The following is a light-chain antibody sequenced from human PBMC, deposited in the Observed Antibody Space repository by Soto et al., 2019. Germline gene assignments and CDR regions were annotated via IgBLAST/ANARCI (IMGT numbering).Light chain of an antibody. CDR2: AAS. CDR3: QQSYSSPPT. CDR1: QSISNH. V-gene: IGKV1-39*01. Sequence: DIQMTQSPSSLSASVEDRVIITCRASQSISNHLNWYQQKPGKAPKLLIFAASSLQSGVPSRFSGSRSGPDFTLTISSLQHEDFATYYCQQSYSSPPTFGQGTKGEIK. J-gene: IGKJ1*01.